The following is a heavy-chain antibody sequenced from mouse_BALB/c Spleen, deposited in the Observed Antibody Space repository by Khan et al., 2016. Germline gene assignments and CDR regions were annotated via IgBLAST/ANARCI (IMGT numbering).Heavy chain of an antibody. CDR3: ARTGDYPYYAMDY. Sequence: QIQLVQSGPELKKPGETVKISCKASEYTFTNYGMNWVKQAPGKGLKWMGWINTNTGEPTYAEEFKGRFDFSLEASASTAYLQINNLKNEYSATYFCARTGDYPYYAMDYWGQGTSVTVSS. V-gene: IGHV9-3*02. CDR2: INTNTGEP. J-gene: IGHJ4*01. CDR1: EYTFTNYG. D-gene: IGHD2-13*01.